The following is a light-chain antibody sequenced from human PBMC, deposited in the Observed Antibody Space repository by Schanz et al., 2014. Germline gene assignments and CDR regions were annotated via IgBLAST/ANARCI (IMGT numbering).Light chain of an antibody. V-gene: IGLV2-14*01. Sequence: SALTQPASVSGSPGQSITLSCTGTSSDVGGTNYVSWYQQHPGKVPKLMIYDVSNRPSGVSNRFSGSKSGNTASLTISGLQAEDEADYHQKVFGGGTKLTVL. CDR1: SSDVGGTNY. J-gene: IGLJ3*02. CDR3: KV. CDR2: DVS.